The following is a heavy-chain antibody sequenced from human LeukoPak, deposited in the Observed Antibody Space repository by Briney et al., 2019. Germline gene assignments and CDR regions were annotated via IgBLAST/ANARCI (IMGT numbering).Heavy chain of an antibody. J-gene: IGHJ4*02. V-gene: IGHV3-9*01. CDR3: AKSWDMMVVGPDYFDY. CDR1: GFTFDDYA. D-gene: IGHD3-22*01. CDR2: ISWNSGSI. Sequence: GGSLRLSCAASGFTFDDYAMHWVRQAPGKGLEWVSGISWNSGSIGYADSVKGRFTISRDNAKNSLYLQMNSLRAEDTALYYCAKSWDMMVVGPDYFDYWGQGTLVTVSS.